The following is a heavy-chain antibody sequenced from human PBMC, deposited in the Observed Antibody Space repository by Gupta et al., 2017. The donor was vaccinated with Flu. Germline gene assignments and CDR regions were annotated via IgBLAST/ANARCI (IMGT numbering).Heavy chain of an antibody. CDR2: FYYSGRT. V-gene: IGHV4-39*01. CDR3: ARHYCTNNSSYHYYYYGMDV. J-gene: IGHJ6*02. Sequence: GWVRQPPGKGLEWIGAFYYSGRTYYNPSLRSRLTISVDTSKNQFSLRLSPVTAADTAVYYCARHYCTNNSSYHYYYYGMDVWGQGATVTVSS. D-gene: IGHD2-8*01.